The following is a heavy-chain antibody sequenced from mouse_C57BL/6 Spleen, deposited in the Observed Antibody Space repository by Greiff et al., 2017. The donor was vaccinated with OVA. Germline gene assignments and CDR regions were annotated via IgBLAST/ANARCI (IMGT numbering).Heavy chain of an antibody. D-gene: IGHD2-13*01. Sequence: VQLQQSGPELVKPGDSVKISCKASGYSFTGYFMNWVMQSHGKSLEWIGRINPYNGDTFYNQKFKGKATLTVDKSSSTAHMELRSLTSEDSAVYYCAREVTTGQCLGDYWGQGTTLTVSS. CDR1: GYSFTGYF. CDR3: AREVTTGQCLGDY. CDR2: INPYNGDT. V-gene: IGHV1-20*01. J-gene: IGHJ2*01.